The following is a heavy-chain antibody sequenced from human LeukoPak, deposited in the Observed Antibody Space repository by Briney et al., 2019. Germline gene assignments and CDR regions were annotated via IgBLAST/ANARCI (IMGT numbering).Heavy chain of an antibody. CDR2: IIPIFGTA. CDR1: GGTFSSYA. D-gene: IGHD4-11*01. J-gene: IGHJ6*03. Sequence: SVKVSCKASGGTFSSYAISWVRQAPGQGLEWMGGIIPIFGTANYAQKFQGRVTITTDESTGTAYMELSSLRSEDTAVYYCARGGTVTTDSYYYYMDVWGKGTTVTVSS. V-gene: IGHV1-69*05. CDR3: ARGGTVTTDSYYYYMDV.